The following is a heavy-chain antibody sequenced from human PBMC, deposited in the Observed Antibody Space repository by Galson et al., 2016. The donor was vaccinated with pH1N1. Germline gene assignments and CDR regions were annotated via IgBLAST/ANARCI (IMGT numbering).Heavy chain of an antibody. D-gene: IGHD4-17*01. CDR1: GGSITSGDYY. CDR2: FYYSGST. J-gene: IGHJ4*02. CDR3: ARLPYGDYVNYFDY. V-gene: IGHV4-30-4*01. Sequence: LSLTCTVSGGSITSGDYYWSWIRQPPGKGLEWIGYFYYSGSTYYNPSLKSRVSISVDTSKNQFSLKLSSVTAADTAVYYCARLPYGDYVNYFDYWGQGTLVTVSS.